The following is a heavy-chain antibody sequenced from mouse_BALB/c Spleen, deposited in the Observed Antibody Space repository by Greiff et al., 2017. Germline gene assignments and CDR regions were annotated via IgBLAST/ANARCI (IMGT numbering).Heavy chain of an antibody. CDR3: TSRVYDYDGDYYAMDY. D-gene: IGHD2-4*01. Sequence: VQLKESGTVLARPGASVKMSCKASGYSFTSYWMHWVKQRPGQGLEWIGAIYPGNSDTSYNQKFKGKAKLTAVTSASTAYMELSSLTNEDSAVYYCTSRVYDYDGDYYAMDYWGQGTSVTVSS. V-gene: IGHV1-5*01. J-gene: IGHJ4*01. CDR1: GYSFTSYW. CDR2: IYPGNSDT.